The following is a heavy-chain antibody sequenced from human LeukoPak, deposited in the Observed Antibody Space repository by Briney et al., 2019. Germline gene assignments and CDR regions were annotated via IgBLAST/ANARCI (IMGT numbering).Heavy chain of an antibody. CDR1: GYTFTSYG. CDR2: ISAYNGNT. Sequence: GASVKVSCKASGYTFTSYGISWVRQAPGQGLEWMGWISAYNGNTNYAQKLQGRVTMTTDTSTSTAYMELRSLRSDDTAVYYCARDLESAYCSGGSCYHTFDYWGQGTLVTVSS. D-gene: IGHD2-15*01. V-gene: IGHV1-18*01. J-gene: IGHJ4*02. CDR3: ARDLESAYCSGGSCYHTFDY.